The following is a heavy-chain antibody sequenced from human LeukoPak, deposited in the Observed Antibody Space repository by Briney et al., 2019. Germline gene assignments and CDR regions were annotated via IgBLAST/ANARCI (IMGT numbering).Heavy chain of an antibody. V-gene: IGHV3-21*01. J-gene: IGHJ4*02. CDR3: ARAIAVAGEDDY. Sequence: GGSLRLSCTASGFTFSSYSMNWVRQAPGKGLEWVSAISGSGGSTYYADSVKGRFTISRDNAKNLMFLQMNSLRADDTAVYYCARAIAVAGEDDYWGQGTLVTVSS. D-gene: IGHD6-19*01. CDR2: ISGSGGST. CDR1: GFTFSSYS.